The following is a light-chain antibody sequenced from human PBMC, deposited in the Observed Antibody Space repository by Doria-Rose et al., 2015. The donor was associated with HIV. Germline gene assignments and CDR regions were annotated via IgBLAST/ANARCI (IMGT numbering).Light chain of an antibody. CDR2: YAS. CDR3: QQYDALPYT. J-gene: IGKJ2*01. Sequence: TTAQARPNISIYLPWSQQKPGKAPKLLIYYASNLERGVPSRFRGSGSGTDFTFTISSLQPEDIATYYCQQYDALPYTFGQGTHLKTK. V-gene: IGKV1-33*01. CDR1: PNISIY.